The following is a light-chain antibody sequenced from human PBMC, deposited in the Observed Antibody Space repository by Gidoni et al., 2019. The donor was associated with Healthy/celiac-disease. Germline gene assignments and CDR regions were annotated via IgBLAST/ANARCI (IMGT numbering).Light chain of an antibody. CDR1: QTISSY. CDR2: AAS. V-gene: IGKV1-39*01. CDR3: QQSYSTLLT. Sequence: DIQMTQSPSSLSASVGDRVTITCRASQTISSYFNWYQQKPGKAPKLLIYAASSLQSGVPSRFSGSGSGTDFTLTISSLQPEDFATYSCQQSYSTLLTFGGGTKVEIK. J-gene: IGKJ4*01.